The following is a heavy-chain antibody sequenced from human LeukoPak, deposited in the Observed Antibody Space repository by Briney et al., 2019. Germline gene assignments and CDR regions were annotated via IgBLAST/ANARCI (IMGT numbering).Heavy chain of an antibody. J-gene: IGHJ4*02. CDR3: ARGDSYGDY. V-gene: IGHV3-7*01. CDR2: IKQDGSEK. CDR1: GFTFSTYW. Sequence: GGSLRLSCVDSGFTFSTYWMTWVRQAPGKGLEWVANIKQDGSEKWYVDSVKGRFTISRDNAKNSLYLQMNSLRAEDTAAYYCARGDSYGDYWGQGTLVTVSS. D-gene: IGHD5-18*01.